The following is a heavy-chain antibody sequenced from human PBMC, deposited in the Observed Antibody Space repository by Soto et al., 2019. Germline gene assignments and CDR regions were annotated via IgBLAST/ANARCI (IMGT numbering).Heavy chain of an antibody. Sequence: GGSLRLSCAASGFTFSNAWMSWVRQAPGKGLEWVGRIKSKTDGGTTDYAAPVKGRFTISRDDSKNTLYLQMNSLKTEDTAVYYCTTYSGVVIRSFDYWGQGTLVTVSS. CDR2: IKSKTDGGTT. D-gene: IGHD3-3*01. J-gene: IGHJ4*02. V-gene: IGHV3-15*01. CDR1: GFTFSNAW. CDR3: TTYSGVVIRSFDY.